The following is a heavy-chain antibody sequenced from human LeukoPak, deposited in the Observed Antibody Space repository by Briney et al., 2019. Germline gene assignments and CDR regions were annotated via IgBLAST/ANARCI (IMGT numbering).Heavy chain of an antibody. J-gene: IGHJ4*02. CDR2: ISTSGGNT. CDR1: GFTFSSNA. V-gene: IGHV3-23*01. D-gene: IGHD1-1*01. Sequence: GGSLRLSCAGSGFTFSSNALSWVRQAPGKGLEWVSAISTSGGNTYYADSVRGRFTISRDNSKNTLYLQMNTLRAEDTAVYYCATTKQARRYFDYWDQGTLVTVSS. CDR3: ATTKQARRYFDY.